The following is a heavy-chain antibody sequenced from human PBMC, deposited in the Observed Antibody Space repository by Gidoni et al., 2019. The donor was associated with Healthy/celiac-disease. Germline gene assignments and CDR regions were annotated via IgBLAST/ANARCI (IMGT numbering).Heavy chain of an antibody. V-gene: IGHV4-39*01. J-gene: IGHJ6*02. Sequence: GWIRQPPGKGLAWIGSIYYSRSTYYNPSLKSRVTISVDTSKNQCSLKLSSVTAAATAVYYFARKGRGLPYYYYGMDVWGQGTTVTVSS. CDR3: ARKGRGLPYYYYGMDV. CDR2: IYYSRST. D-gene: IGHD4-17*01.